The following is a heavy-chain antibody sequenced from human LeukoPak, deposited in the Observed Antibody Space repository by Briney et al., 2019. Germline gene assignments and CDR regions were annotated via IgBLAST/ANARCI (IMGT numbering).Heavy chain of an antibody. Sequence: PSETLSLTSTVSGGSISTSSSYWGWIRQPPGKGLEWIGSIYYSGSSFDNPALKSRVTISVDTSKNQFSLKLSSVTAADTAVYYCARHRSGWLQSSFDYWGQGTLVTVSS. CDR1: GGSISTSSSY. V-gene: IGHV4-39*01. CDR2: IYYSGSS. CDR3: ARHRSGWLQSSFDY. J-gene: IGHJ4*02. D-gene: IGHD5-24*01.